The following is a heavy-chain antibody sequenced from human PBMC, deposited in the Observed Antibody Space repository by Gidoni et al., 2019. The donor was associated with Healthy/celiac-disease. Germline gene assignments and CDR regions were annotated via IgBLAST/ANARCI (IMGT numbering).Heavy chain of an antibody. V-gene: IGHV3-15*01. CDR3: TTSPYGDYGDY. J-gene: IGHJ4*02. D-gene: IGHD4-17*01. CDR2: IKSKTDGGTT. Sequence: EVQLVESGGGLVKPGGSLRLSCAASGFPFSNAWMSWVRQAPGKGLEWVGRIKSKTDGGTTDYAAPVKGRFTISRDDSKNTLYLQMNSLKTEDTAVYYCTTSPYGDYGDYWGQGTLVTVSS. CDR1: GFPFSNAW.